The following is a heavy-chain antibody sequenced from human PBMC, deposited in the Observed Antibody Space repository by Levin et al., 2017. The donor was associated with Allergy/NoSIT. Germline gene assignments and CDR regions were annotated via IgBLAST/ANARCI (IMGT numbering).Heavy chain of an antibody. CDR2: ISGSGDST. J-gene: IGHJ4*02. CDR3: AKDYLTGYYSSLRSDY. Sequence: GGSLRLSCAASGFTFSSYVMTWVRQAPGKGLEWVSAISGSGDSTYCADSVKGRFNISRDNSKNTLYLQMNSLRAEDTAVYYCAKDYLTGYYSSLRSDYWGQGTLVTVSS. V-gene: IGHV3-23*01. D-gene: IGHD3-9*01. CDR1: GFTFSSYV.